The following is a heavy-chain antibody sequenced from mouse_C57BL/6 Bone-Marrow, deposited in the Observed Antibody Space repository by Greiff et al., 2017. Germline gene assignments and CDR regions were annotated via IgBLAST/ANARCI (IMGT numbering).Heavy chain of an antibody. Sequence: EVHLVDSGGGLVKPGGSLKLSCAASGFSFSSYAMSWVRQTPEKRLEWVATISDGGSYTYYPDNVKGRFTISRDNAKNNLYLQMSHLKSEDTAMYYCARAYYFDYWGQGTTLTVSS. CDR1: GFSFSSYA. J-gene: IGHJ2*01. V-gene: IGHV5-4*01. CDR3: ARAYYFDY. CDR2: ISDGGSYT.